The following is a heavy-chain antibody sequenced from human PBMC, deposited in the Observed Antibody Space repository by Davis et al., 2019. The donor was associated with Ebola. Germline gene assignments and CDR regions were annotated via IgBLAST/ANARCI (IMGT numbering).Heavy chain of an antibody. J-gene: IGHJ5*02. CDR3: GGIRGQWLES. V-gene: IGHV4-39*01. CDR2: ICYNGNT. Sequence: PSETLSLTCTVFGGSISSSDYCWGWIRQPPGKELEWIGSICYNGNTYYKPSLKSRVTVSLDTSQNHFSLRLTSVTAADTAMYYCGGIRGQWLESWGQGSLVTVST. D-gene: IGHD6-19*01. CDR1: GGSISSSDYC.